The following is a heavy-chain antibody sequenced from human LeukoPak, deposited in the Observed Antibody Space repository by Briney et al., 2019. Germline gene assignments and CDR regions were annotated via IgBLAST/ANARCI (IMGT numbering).Heavy chain of an antibody. CDR1: GFTVSSNY. Sequence: PGGSLRLSCAASGFTVSSNYMSWVRQAPGKGLEWVSVIYSGGSTYYADSVKGRFTISRDNAMNSLSLQVNSLRVEDTAVYYCARVSGSGSFYRVFDYWGQGTPVTVSS. V-gene: IGHV3-66*01. CDR2: IYSGGST. J-gene: IGHJ4*02. D-gene: IGHD3-10*01. CDR3: ARVSGSGSFYRVFDY.